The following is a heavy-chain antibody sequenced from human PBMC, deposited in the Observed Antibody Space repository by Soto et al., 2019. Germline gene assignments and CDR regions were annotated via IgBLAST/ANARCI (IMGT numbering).Heavy chain of an antibody. CDR2: IFYTGTT. J-gene: IGHJ4*02. Sequence: QLQLQESGPGLVKPSETLSLTCSVSGGSINYNSYHWGWIRQPPGQGPEWIGSIFYTGTTFYNPSLESRVTMSVDTSKNSLSLHLTSVTAADTAVYFCARLVVVAPVANVWGQGTLVTVSS. CDR3: ARLVVVAPVANV. D-gene: IGHD2-2*01. CDR1: GGSINYNSYH. V-gene: IGHV4-39*02.